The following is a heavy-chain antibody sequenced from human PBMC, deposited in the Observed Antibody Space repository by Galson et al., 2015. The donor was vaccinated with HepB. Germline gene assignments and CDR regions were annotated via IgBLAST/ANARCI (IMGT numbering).Heavy chain of an antibody. CDR3: AVLYSQKYYFDY. CDR2: INPSGGST. CDR1: GYTFTSYY. J-gene: IGHJ4*02. V-gene: IGHV1-46*01. D-gene: IGHD5-18*01. Sequence: SVKVSCKASGYTFTSYYMHWVRQAPGQGLEWMGIINPSGGSTSYAQKFQGRVTMTRDTSTSTVYMELSSLRSEDTAVYYCAVLYSQKYYFDYWGQGTLVTVSS.